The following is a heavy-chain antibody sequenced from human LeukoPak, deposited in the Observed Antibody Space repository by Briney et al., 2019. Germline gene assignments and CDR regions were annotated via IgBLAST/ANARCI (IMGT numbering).Heavy chain of an antibody. D-gene: IGHD6-13*01. Sequence: PGGSLRLSCAASGFTFSSYSMNWVRQAPGKGLEWVSSISSSSSYIYYADSVKGRFTISRDNAKNSLYLQMNSLRAEDTAVYYCARHDDIAIFRNGLDVWGQGTTVTVSS. CDR2: ISSSSSYI. J-gene: IGHJ6*02. CDR3: ARHDDIAIFRNGLDV. V-gene: IGHV3-21*04. CDR1: GFTFSSYS.